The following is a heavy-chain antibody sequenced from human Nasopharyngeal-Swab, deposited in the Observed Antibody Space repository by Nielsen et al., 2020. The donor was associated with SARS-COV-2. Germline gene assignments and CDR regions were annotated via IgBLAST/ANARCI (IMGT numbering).Heavy chain of an antibody. CDR3: AREYCSGGSCYGNYGMDV. CDR2: IIHILGIA. J-gene: IGHJ6*02. D-gene: IGHD2-15*01. Sequence: SVKVSCKASGGTFSSYAISWVRQAPAQGLEWMGRIIHILGIANYAQKFHGRVTITADKSTSTAYMELSSLRSEDTAVYYCAREYCSGGSCYGNYGMDVWGQGTTVTVSS. V-gene: IGHV1-69*04. CDR1: GGTFSSYA.